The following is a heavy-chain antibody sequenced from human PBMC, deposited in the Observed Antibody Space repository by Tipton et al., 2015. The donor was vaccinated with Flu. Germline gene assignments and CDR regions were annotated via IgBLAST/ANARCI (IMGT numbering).Heavy chain of an antibody. CDR2: IYYSGST. Sequence: TLSLTCTVSGVSISSYYWSWIRQPPGKGLEWIGYIYYSGSTNYNPSLKSRVTISVDTSKNQFSLKLSSVTAADTAVYYCARGDCSSTSCLDYWGQGTLVTVSP. J-gene: IGHJ4*02. D-gene: IGHD2-2*01. V-gene: IGHV4-59*01. CDR1: GVSISSYY. CDR3: ARGDCSSTSCLDY.